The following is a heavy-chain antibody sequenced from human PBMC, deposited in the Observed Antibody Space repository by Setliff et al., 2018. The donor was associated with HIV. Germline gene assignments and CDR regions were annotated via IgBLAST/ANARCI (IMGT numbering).Heavy chain of an antibody. D-gene: IGHD4-17*01. CDR3: ASWTTVTSKHAFDI. J-gene: IGHJ3*02. V-gene: IGHV1-46*01. CDR2: INPSTGST. Sequence: GASVKVSCKASGFSFTKYGFSWVRQAPGQGLEWMGIINPSTGSTTYAQKLQGRVTMTRDTSTGSVFMELSSLRSEDTAIYYCASWTTVTSKHAFDIWGQGTMVTVSS. CDR1: GFSFTKYG.